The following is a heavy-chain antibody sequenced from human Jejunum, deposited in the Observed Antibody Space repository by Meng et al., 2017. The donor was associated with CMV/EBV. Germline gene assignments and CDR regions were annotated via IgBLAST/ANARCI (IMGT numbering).Heavy chain of an antibody. D-gene: IGHD4-17*01. CDR2: ITGSGDII. J-gene: IGHJ4*02. CDR1: GFPFGAYY. V-gene: IGHV3-11*01. Sequence: LACAASGFPFGAYYMTWVRQAPGKGLGWVSYITGSGDIIYYADSVKGRSTISRDNAKSSLYLEINSLRAEDTAVYYCARGNYGVDYWGQGTLVTVSS. CDR3: ARGNYGVDY.